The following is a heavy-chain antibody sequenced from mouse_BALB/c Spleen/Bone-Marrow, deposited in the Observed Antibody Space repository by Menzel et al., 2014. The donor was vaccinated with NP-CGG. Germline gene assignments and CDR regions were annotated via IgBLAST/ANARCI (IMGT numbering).Heavy chain of an antibody. Sequence: EVKLMESGPELVKPGASVKISCKTSGYTFTDYTLHWVKQSHGKSLEWIGGVNPNIGGTSYNQKFKGKASLTVNKSPTTAYMELRSLTSEDSAVYYCARGRWYYWGQGTTLTVSS. D-gene: IGHD2-3*01. CDR2: VNPNIGGT. CDR1: GYTFTDYT. J-gene: IGHJ2*01. CDR3: ARGRWYY. V-gene: IGHV1-22*01.